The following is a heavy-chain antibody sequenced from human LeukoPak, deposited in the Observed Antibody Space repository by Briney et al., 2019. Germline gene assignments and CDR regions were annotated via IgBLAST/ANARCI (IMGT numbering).Heavy chain of an antibody. Sequence: GGSLRLSCAASGFTFRNLWMHWVRQAPGKGLVWVSHIKSDGSITNYADSVKGRFTISRDNAKNTLYLQMNSLRAEDTAVYYCARQGTSADFDYWGQGTLVTVSS. CDR3: ARQGTSADFDY. CDR2: IKSDGSIT. J-gene: IGHJ4*02. D-gene: IGHD6-25*01. V-gene: IGHV3-74*01. CDR1: GFTFRNLW.